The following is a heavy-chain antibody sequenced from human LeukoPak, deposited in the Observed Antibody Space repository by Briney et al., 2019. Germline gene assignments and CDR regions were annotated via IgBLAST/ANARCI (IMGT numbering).Heavy chain of an antibody. CDR1: GYSFNAYA. CDR2: IYSGGST. Sequence: GGSLRLSCAASGYSFNAYAMSWVRQAPGKGLEWVSVIYSGGSTYYADSVKGRFTISRDNSKNTLYLQMNSLRAEDTAVYYCASRPDHYYGMDVWGQGTTVTVSS. CDR3: ASRPDHYYGMDV. V-gene: IGHV3-53*01. J-gene: IGHJ6*02.